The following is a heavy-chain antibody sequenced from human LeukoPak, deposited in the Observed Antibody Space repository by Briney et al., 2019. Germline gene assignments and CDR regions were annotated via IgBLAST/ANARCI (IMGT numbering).Heavy chain of an antibody. D-gene: IGHD1/OR15-1a*01. CDR2: ISGSGGST. CDR3: AKGDGTSRKKEPFDY. Sequence: GGSLRLSCAASGFTFSSYAMSWVRQAPGKGLEWVSAISGSGGSTYYADSVKGRYTISRDNSKNTLYLQMNSLRAEDTAVYYCAKGDGTSRKKEPFDYWGQGTLVTVSS. J-gene: IGHJ4*02. V-gene: IGHV3-23*01. CDR1: GFTFSSYA.